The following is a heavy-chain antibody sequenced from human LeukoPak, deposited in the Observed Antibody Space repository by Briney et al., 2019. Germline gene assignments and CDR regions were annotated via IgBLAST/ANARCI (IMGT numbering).Heavy chain of an antibody. J-gene: IGHJ4*02. CDR3: ARGVYCSGGSCYLDY. V-gene: IGHV4-59*01. D-gene: IGHD2-15*01. CDR2: IYYSGST. Sequence: SETLSLTCTVSDGSISSYYWSWIRQPPGKGLEWIGYIYYSGSTNYNPSLKSRVTISVDTSKNQFSLKLSSVTAADTAVYYCARGVYCSGGSCYLDYWGQGTLVTVSS. CDR1: DGSISSYY.